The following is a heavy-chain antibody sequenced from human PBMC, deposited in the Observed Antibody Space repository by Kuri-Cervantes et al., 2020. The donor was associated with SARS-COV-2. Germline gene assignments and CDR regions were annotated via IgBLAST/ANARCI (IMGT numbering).Heavy chain of an antibody. CDR3: ARDPSGQLGNYYYHYMDV. CDR1: GFTFSSYG. D-gene: IGHD6-13*01. CDR2: IRYDGSNK. Sequence: GGSLKISCAASGFTFSSYGMHWVRQAPGKGLEWLAFIRYDGSNKYYADSVKGRFTISRENSKNTLYLQMNSLRAEDTAVYYCARDPSGQLGNYYYHYMDVWGKGTTVTVSS. V-gene: IGHV3-30*02. J-gene: IGHJ6*03.